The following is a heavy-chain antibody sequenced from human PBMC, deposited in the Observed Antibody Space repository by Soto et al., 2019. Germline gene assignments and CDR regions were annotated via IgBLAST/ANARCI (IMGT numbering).Heavy chain of an antibody. CDR3: ARGYEVNWHTPHY. J-gene: IGHJ4*02. CDR2: INHIGRT. D-gene: IGHD5-12*01. CDR1: GGSFSGYY. V-gene: IGHV4-34*01. Sequence: QVQLQQWGAGLLKPSETLSLTCAVNGGSFSGYYWSWIRQSPGKGLGWIGEINHIGRTNFNPSLKSRVSTSGDTSKNQFSLKLSSVTAADTAVYYCARGYEVNWHTPHYWGQGTLVTVSS.